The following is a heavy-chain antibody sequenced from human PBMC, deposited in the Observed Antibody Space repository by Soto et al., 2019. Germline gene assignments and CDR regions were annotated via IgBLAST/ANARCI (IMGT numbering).Heavy chain of an antibody. D-gene: IGHD3-16*01. Sequence: GGSLRLSCAASGFTFSSYAMSWVRQAPGKGPEWVSAISGSGGSTYYADSVKGRFTISRDNSKNTLYLQMNSLRAEDTAVYSWAKDPRGLGGWGQGTLVTVSS. CDR1: GFTFSSYA. J-gene: IGHJ4*02. CDR2: ISGSGGST. CDR3: AKDPRGLGG. V-gene: IGHV3-23*01.